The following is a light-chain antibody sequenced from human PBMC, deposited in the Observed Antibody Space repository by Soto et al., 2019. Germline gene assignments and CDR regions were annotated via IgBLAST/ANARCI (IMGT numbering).Light chain of an antibody. CDR1: SSDVGDYKY. J-gene: IGLJ1*01. Sequence: QSVLTQPASVSGSPGQSITISCTGTSSDVGDYKYVSWYQQHPGKAPKLVIYEVSNRPSGVSNRFSGSKSGNTASLTISGLQAEDEADYYCSSYTSSSTLLYVFGTGTKVTVL. V-gene: IGLV2-14*01. CDR2: EVS. CDR3: SSYTSSSTLLYV.